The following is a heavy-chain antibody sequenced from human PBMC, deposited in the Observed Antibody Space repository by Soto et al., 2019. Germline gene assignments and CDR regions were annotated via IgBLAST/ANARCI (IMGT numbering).Heavy chain of an antibody. V-gene: IGHV2-5*02. Sequence: QITLKESGPTLVKPTQTLTLTCTFSGFSLSTSGVGVGWIRQPPGKALEWLALIYWDDDKRYSPSLKSRLTITKDTYKNQVVLTMTNVDPVDTATYYCAQVINYDYVWGSYRQFDRFYFDYWGQGTLVTVSS. CDR2: IYWDDDK. CDR1: GFSLSTSGVG. CDR3: AQVINYDYVWGSYRQFDRFYFDY. J-gene: IGHJ4*02. D-gene: IGHD3-16*02.